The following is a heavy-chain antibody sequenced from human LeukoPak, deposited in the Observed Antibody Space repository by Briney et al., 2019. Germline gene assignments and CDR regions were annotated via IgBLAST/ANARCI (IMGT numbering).Heavy chain of an antibody. J-gene: IGHJ6*03. CDR1: GFTFSSYW. CDR2: IKQDGSEK. CDR3: ASLTYYDFWSGWTYYYYYMDV. Sequence: GGSLRLSCAASGFTFSSYWMSWVRQAPGKRLEWVANIKQDGSEKYYVDSVKGRFTISRDNAKNSLYLQMNSLRAEDTAVYYCASLTYYDFWSGWTYYYYYMDVWGKGTTVTVSS. D-gene: IGHD3-3*01. V-gene: IGHV3-7*01.